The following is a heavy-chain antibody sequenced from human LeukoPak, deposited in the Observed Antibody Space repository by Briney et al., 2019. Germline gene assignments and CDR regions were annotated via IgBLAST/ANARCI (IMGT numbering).Heavy chain of an antibody. CDR1: GFTFSSYA. J-gene: IGHJ4*02. D-gene: IGHD5-12*01. CDR3: AKSGGFDNSYYFDY. V-gene: IGHV3-23*01. Sequence: GGSLRLSCAASGFTFSSYAMSWVRQAPGKGLEWVSAISGSGGSTYYADSVKGRFTISRDNSKNTLCLQMNSLRAEDTAVYYCAKSGGFDNSYYFDYWGQGTLVTVSS. CDR2: ISGSGGST.